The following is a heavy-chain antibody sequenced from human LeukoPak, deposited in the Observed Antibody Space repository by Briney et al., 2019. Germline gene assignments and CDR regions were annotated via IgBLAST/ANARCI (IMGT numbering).Heavy chain of an antibody. V-gene: IGHV4-39*01. Sequence: SETLSLTCTVSGGSISSNSYYWGWIRQPPGKGLEWIGSMYYIGSTYYNPSLKSRVTISVDTSKNQFSLKLSSVTAADTAVYYCARHGLRITMRVVVMDGAFDIWGQGTMVTVSS. CDR2: MYYIGST. D-gene: IGHD3-22*01. CDR3: ARHGLRITMRVVVMDGAFDI. J-gene: IGHJ3*02. CDR1: GGSISSNSYY.